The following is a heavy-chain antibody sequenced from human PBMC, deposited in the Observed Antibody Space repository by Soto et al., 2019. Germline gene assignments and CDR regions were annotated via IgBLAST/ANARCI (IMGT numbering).Heavy chain of an antibody. CDR1: GGSFSGYY. Sequence: QVQLQQWGAGLLKPSETLSLTCAVYGGSFSGYYWYWIRQPPGKGLEWIGEINPSGRTNYNPSIKSRVTLSGDTSKNQFSLKLSSVTASYTAVYYCARGWGGIVDYWGQGTLVTVSS. D-gene: IGHD7-27*01. CDR2: INPSGRT. CDR3: ARGWGGIVDY. J-gene: IGHJ4*02. V-gene: IGHV4-34*01.